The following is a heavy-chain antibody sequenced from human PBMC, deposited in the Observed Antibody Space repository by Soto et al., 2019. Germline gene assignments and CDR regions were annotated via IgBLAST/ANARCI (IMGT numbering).Heavy chain of an antibody. V-gene: IGHV4-30-2*01. CDR3: AQDGRSGSVTRPDH. D-gene: IGHD1-26*01. J-gene: IGHJ4*02. CDR2: IYHSGST. CDR1: GGSISSGGYS. Sequence: SETLSLTCAVSGGSISSGGYSWSWIRQPPGKGLEWIGYIYHSGSTYYNPSLKSRVTISVDRSKNQFSLKLSSVTAADTAVYYCAQDGRSGSVTRPDHWGQGTLVTVSS.